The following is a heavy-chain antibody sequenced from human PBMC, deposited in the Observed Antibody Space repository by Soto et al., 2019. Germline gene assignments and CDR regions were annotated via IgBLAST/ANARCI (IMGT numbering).Heavy chain of an antibody. CDR1: GGSISSGDYY. Sequence: KPSETLSLTCTVSGGSISSGDYYWSWIRQPPGKGLEWIGYIYYSGSTYYNPSLKSRVTISVDTSKNQFSLKLSSVTAADTAVYYCTREVAATRVFSRKYYYYGMDVWGQGTTVTVSS. J-gene: IGHJ6*02. CDR2: IYYSGST. CDR3: TREVAATRVFSRKYYYYGMDV. V-gene: IGHV4-30-4*01. D-gene: IGHD2-15*01.